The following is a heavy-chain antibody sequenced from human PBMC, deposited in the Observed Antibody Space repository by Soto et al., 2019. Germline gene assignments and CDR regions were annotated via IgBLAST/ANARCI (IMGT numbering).Heavy chain of an antibody. V-gene: IGHV3-30-3*01. CDR1: GFTFSSYA. CDR3: PRDRGEATTWGPKSY. Sequence: QVQLVESGGGVVQPGRSLRLSCAASGFTFSSYAMHWVRQAPGKGLEWVAVISSDGNNENYADSVKGRFTISRDNSKKTVNLQINRLRAEETAVYYGPRDRGEATTWGPKSYWGQGTLDTVS. J-gene: IGHJ4*02. D-gene: IGHD1-26*01. CDR2: ISSDGNNE.